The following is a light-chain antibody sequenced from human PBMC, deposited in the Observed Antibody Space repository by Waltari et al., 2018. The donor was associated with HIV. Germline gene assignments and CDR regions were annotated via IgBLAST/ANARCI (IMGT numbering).Light chain of an antibody. CDR3: QQRSHWPLT. CDR1: QSVSDF. CDR2: DAS. V-gene: IGKV3-11*01. J-gene: IGKJ4*01. Sequence: ETVLTQSPPRLSLSPGELATLSCRANQSVSDFLAWYRQTPGQPPRLLIYDASTRATGTPARFSGSGSGTDFTLTISSLEPEDFAVYYCQQRSHWPLTFGGGTKVEMK.